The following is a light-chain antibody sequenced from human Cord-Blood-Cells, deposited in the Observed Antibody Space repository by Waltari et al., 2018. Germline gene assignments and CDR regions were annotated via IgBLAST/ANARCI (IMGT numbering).Light chain of an antibody. Sequence: QSALTQPASVSGSPGQSIPISCTGTSSDVGSYNLVSWYQQHPGKATKLMIYEGSKRPSGVSKRFSGSKSGNTASLTISGLQAEDEADYYCCSYAGSSTWVFGGGTKLTVL. V-gene: IGLV2-23*01. CDR2: EGS. CDR3: CSYAGSSTWV. J-gene: IGLJ3*02. CDR1: SSDVGSYNL.